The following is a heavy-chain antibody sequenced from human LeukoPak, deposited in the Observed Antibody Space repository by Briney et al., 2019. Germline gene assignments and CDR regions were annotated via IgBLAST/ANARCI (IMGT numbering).Heavy chain of an antibody. CDR3: AKNLLGSAAFSWYFDL. V-gene: IGHV3-66*01. D-gene: IGHD1-26*01. CDR1: GFTVSSNY. CDR2: IYSGGST. Sequence: PGGSLRLSCAASGFTVSSNYMSWVRQAPGRGLEWVSVIYSGGSTYYADSVKGRFTISRDNSKNTLFLQMNSLRAEDTAVYYCAKNLLGSAAFSWYFDLWGRGTLVTVSS. J-gene: IGHJ2*01.